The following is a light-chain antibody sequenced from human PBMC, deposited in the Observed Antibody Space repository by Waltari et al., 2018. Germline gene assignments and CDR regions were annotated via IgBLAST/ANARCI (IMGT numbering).Light chain of an antibody. V-gene: IGLV2-14*01. CDR1: SSDVGGYNY. Sequence: QSALTQPASVSGSPGQSITISCTGTSSDVGGYNYVSWYQHHPGQAPTLIIYGVSKRPSGVSYRFSGAESGNTGSLTICGLQAEDEADYYCHSHTSSITTVIFGGGTKLTV. CDR2: GVS. CDR3: HSHTSSITTVI. J-gene: IGLJ2*01.